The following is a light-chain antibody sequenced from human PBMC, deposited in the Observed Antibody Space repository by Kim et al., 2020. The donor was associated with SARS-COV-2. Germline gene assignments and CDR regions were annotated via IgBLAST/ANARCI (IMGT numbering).Light chain of an antibody. Sequence: ALGQTVRITCQGDSLRRYYVSWYQQKTGQAPVVVIHCKNNRPSGIPDRFSGSSSGNTASLTITGAQAEDEADYYCNSRDSSGNHLVFGTGTKVTVL. J-gene: IGLJ1*01. CDR1: SLRRYY. CDR3: NSRDSSGNHLV. V-gene: IGLV3-19*01. CDR2: CKN.